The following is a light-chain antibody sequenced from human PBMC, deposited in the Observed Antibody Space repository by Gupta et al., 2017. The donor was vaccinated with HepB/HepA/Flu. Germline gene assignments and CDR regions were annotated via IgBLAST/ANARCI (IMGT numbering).Light chain of an antibody. CDR2: DVS. Sequence: SALPPPASVSGSPGQSLPLSCTGTSSDVGGYNYVSWYPQHPGKAPKLMIYDVSNRLAGVSNRFSVSKSGNTASLTISVRPEEAEADYYSRSDTSSTTLSFGGGTKLTVL. CDR3: RSDTSSTTLS. J-gene: IGLJ2*01. CDR1: SSDVGGYNY. V-gene: IGLV2-14*01.